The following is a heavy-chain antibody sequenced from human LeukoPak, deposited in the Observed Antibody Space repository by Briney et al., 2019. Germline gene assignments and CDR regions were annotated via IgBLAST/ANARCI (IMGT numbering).Heavy chain of an antibody. D-gene: IGHD1-26*01. CDR3: TTDDIGSGSNYRHADMPG. J-gene: IGHJ6*01. V-gene: IGHV3-15*01. Sequence: GGSLRLSCAASGFTVNNTGTSWVRQAPGKGLEWVGRIKSKTDGGTTDYAAPVKGRFTITRDDTKHTLYLQMNNVKTEDTAVYYCTTDDIGSGSNYRHADMPGCGEASTVTVSS. CDR2: IKSKTDGGTT. CDR1: GFTVNNTG.